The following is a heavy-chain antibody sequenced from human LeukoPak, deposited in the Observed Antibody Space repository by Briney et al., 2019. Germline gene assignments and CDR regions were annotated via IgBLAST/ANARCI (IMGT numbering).Heavy chain of an antibody. V-gene: IGHV3-53*01. CDR2: IYSGGST. J-gene: IGHJ3*02. CDR3: AREIGRPDYYDSSGYPDAFDI. D-gene: IGHD3-22*01. Sequence: GGSLRLSCAASGFTVSSNYMSWVSQAPGKGLEWVSVIYSGGSTCYAHSVKGRFTISRDNSKNTLYLQMNSLRAEDTAVYYCAREIGRPDYYDSSGYPDAFDIWGQGTMVTVSS. CDR1: GFTVSSNY.